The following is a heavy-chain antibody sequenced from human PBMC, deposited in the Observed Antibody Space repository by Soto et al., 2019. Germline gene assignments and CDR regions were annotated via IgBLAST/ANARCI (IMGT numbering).Heavy chain of an antibody. V-gene: IGHV4-4*02. CDR3: ASRDPGTSVDY. CDR2: IYRTGST. D-gene: IGHD1-7*01. CDR1: GGSFTSNNW. J-gene: IGHJ4*02. Sequence: SETLSLTRAVSGGSFTSNNWWTWVRQPPGQGLEWIGEIYRTGSTNYNPSLKSRVTISLGKSENQFSLKVTSLTAADTAVYYCASRDPGTSVDYWGQGTLVTVSS.